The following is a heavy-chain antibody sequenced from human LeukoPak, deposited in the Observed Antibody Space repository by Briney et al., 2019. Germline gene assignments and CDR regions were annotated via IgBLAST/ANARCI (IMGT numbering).Heavy chain of an antibody. V-gene: IGHV4-34*01. CDR1: GGSVSGYS. CDR3: ARSSVYCPNTSCSSPADF. Sequence: PSETLSLTCAVYGGSVSGYSWIWIRQPPGKGLEWIGEINYSGSTRYGPSLQGRASILADTSKNEFTVRLSSVTAADSGVYYCARSSVYCPNTSCSSPADFWGQGTLVTVSS. J-gene: IGHJ4*02. CDR2: INYSGST. D-gene: IGHD2-2*01.